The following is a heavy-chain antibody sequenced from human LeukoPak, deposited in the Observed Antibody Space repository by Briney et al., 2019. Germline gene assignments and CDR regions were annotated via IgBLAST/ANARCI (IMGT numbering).Heavy chain of an antibody. J-gene: IGHJ3*02. CDR2: ISWNSGSI. Sequence: XXSFAASGFTFDDYAMHWVRQAPGKGLEWVSGISWNSGSIGYSDSVKGRFTISRDNAKNSLYLQMNSLRAEDMALYYCAKAGSGSTGSAFDIWGQGTMVTVSS. CDR3: AKAGSGSTGSAFDI. D-gene: IGHD3-10*01. CDR1: GFTFDDYA. V-gene: IGHV3-9*03.